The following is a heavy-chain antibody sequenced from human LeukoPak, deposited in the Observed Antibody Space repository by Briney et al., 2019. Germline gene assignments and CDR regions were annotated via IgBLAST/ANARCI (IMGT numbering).Heavy chain of an antibody. CDR2: SRYDGSKQ. CDR3: VRDRGRLRAEYFQY. D-gene: IGHD1-26*01. CDR1: GFSVSDHG. Sequence: GGSLRLSCIVSGFSVSDHGMHWVSQGPGKGLEWVAFSRYDGSKQYFGDSVKGRFSISRDSGKNTMYLQMNSLRPGDTAVYYCVRDRGRLRAEYFQYWGQGTLVIVSS. V-gene: IGHV3-30*02. J-gene: IGHJ1*01.